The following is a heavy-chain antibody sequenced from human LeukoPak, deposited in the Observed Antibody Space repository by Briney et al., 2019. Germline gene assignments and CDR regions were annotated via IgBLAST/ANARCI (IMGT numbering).Heavy chain of an antibody. CDR1: GGSFSNYA. CDR3: ASLRGDESSGSEYFQH. J-gene: IGHJ1*01. D-gene: IGHD3-22*01. V-gene: IGHV1-69*05. CDR2: IIPIFDTA. Sequence: ASVKVSCKASGGSFSNYAITWVRQAPGQGLEWMGGIIPIFDTANYAQKFQGRVSITTDESTSTAYMELSSLRSEDTAVYYCASLRGDESSGSEYFQHWGQGTLVTVSS.